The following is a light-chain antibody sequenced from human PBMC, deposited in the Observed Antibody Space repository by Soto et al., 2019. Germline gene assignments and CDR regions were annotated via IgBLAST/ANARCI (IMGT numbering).Light chain of an antibody. CDR2: GAF. Sequence: EIVMTQSPATLSVSPGERVTLSCRASQSVSSKLAWFQQKPGQAPRLLIYGAFTSATAIPTRFSGSGSETEFTLTISSLQSEDFAVYYCQQYNMWPHTFGQGTKVDIK. J-gene: IGKJ2*01. CDR1: QSVSSK. V-gene: IGKV3-15*01. CDR3: QQYNMWPHT.